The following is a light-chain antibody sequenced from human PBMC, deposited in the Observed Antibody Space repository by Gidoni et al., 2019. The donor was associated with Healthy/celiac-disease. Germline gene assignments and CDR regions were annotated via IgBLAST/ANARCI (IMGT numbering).Light chain of an antibody. J-gene: IGLJ2*01. V-gene: IGLV1-47*01. Sequence: QSVLTPPPSASATPGQRVTISCSGSRSNIGSNYVYWYQQLPGTAPKLLIYRNTQRPSGVPDRFSGSKSGTSASLAISGLRSEDEADYYCAAWDDSLSGPEVVFGGGTKLTVL. CDR2: RNT. CDR3: AAWDDSLSGPEVV. CDR1: RSNIGSNY.